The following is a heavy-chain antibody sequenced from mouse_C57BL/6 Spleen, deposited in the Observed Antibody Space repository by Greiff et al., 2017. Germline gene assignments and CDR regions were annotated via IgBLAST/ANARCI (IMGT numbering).Heavy chain of an antibody. CDR2: INPSNGGT. V-gene: IGHV1-53*01. J-gene: IGHJ3*01. CDR1: GYTFTSYW. CDR3: ARPDYDPWFAY. D-gene: IGHD2-4*01. Sequence: QVQLQQPGAELVRPGSSVKLSCKASGYTFTSYWMHWVKQRPIQGLEWIGNINPSNGGTNYNEKFKSKATLTVDKSSSTAYMQLSSLTSEDSAVYYCARPDYDPWFAYWGQGTLVTVSA.